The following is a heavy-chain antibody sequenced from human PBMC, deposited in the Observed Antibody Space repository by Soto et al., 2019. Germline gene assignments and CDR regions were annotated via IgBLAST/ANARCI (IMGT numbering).Heavy chain of an antibody. Sequence: PGGSLRLSCSASGFTFQNYVIHWVRQAPGKGLEYVSAIGAKGDATYADSVKGRFSISRDNSKNSLFLQMTNVTFEDTATYFCVKVDWYSVDPWGQGTLVTVSS. CDR3: VKVDWYSVDP. V-gene: IGHV3-64D*06. CDR1: GFTFQNYV. D-gene: IGHD2-21*02. CDR2: IGAKGDAT. J-gene: IGHJ5*02.